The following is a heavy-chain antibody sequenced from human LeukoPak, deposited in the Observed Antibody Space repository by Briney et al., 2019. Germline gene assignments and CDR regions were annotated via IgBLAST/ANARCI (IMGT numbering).Heavy chain of an antibody. Sequence: GGSLRLSCAASGFTFSSYAMSWVRQAPGKGLEWVSAISGSGGSTYYADSVKGRFTISRDNSKNTLYLQMNSLRAEDTAVYYCAKHPGSKSIAYYYGSGSYFNWFDPWGQGTLVTVSS. J-gene: IGHJ5*02. CDR2: ISGSGGST. CDR1: GFTFSSYA. D-gene: IGHD3-10*01. V-gene: IGHV3-23*01. CDR3: AKHPGSKSIAYYYGSGSYFNWFDP.